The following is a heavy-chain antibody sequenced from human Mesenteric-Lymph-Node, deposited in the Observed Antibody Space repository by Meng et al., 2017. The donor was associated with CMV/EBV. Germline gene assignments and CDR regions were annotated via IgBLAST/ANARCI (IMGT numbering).Heavy chain of an antibody. D-gene: IGHD1-20*01. J-gene: IGHJ4*02. CDR2: ISSSGHSV. CDR1: GFTFSTYE. Sequence: GGSLRLSCAASGFTFSTYEMNWVRQAPGKGLEWVSYISSSGHSVYYADSVKGRFTISRDNAKNSLYLQMNSLRGEDTSIYYCARGRNWNYFDYWGQGTLVTVSS. CDR3: ARGRNWNYFDY. V-gene: IGHV3-48*03.